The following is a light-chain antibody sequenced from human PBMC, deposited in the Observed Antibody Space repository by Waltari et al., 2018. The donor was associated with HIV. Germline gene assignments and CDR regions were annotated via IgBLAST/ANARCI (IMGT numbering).Light chain of an antibody. Sequence: QSALTQPASVSGSPGQSITISCTGTSSDVGRYNSVSWYQQHPGKAPRLMIFDVSNRPAGVSNRFSGSKSGNTASLTISGLQAEDEADYYCSSYTSSSTVVFGGGTKVTVL. CDR2: DVS. CDR1: SSDVGRYNS. CDR3: SSYTSSSTVV. J-gene: IGLJ2*01. V-gene: IGLV2-14*01.